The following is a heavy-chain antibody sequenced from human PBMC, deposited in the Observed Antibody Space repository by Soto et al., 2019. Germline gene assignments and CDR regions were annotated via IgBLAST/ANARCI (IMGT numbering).Heavy chain of an antibody. Sequence: TGQGLEWMGIIHPSGGSTSYAQKFQGRVTMTRDTSTSTVYMELSSLRSEDTAVYYCARERGYSYGPYYYYGMDVWGQGTTVTVSS. CDR3: ARERGYSYGPYYYYGMDV. CDR2: IHPSGGST. V-gene: IGHV1-46*01. J-gene: IGHJ6*02. D-gene: IGHD5-18*01.